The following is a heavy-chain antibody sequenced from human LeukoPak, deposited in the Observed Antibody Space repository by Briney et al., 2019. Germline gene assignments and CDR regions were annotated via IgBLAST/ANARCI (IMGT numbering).Heavy chain of an antibody. CDR2: ISSSGNTI. Sequence: GGSLRLSCAASGFTFSNYEMNWGRQAPGKGLEWVSYISSSGNTIYYADSVKGRFTISRDNAKNSLYLQMNSLRAEDTAVYYCARGGQWLVPRFAYWGQGTLVTVSS. V-gene: IGHV3-48*03. CDR1: GFTFSNYE. CDR3: ARGGQWLVPRFAY. J-gene: IGHJ4*02. D-gene: IGHD6-19*01.